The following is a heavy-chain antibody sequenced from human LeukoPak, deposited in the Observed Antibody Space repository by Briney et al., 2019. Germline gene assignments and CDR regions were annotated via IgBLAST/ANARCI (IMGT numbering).Heavy chain of an antibody. CDR3: KQKTAYEILTGYYAAFDY. J-gene: IGHJ4*02. CDR1: GYTFTSYG. V-gene: IGHV1-69*13. CDR2: ITPIFGPA. D-gene: IGHD3-9*01. Sequence: SVKVSCKASGYTFTSYGISWVRQAPGQGLDWIGGITPIFGPANYAQKFQGRVTITADESTSTAYMELSSLRSEDTAVFFFKQKTAYEILTGYYAAFDYWGQGTLVTVSS.